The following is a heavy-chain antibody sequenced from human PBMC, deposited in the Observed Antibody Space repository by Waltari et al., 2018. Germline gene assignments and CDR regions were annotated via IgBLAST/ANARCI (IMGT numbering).Heavy chain of an antibody. CDR2: IYYTGST. CDR3: ARGGGGDWEWFDP. J-gene: IGHJ5*02. CDR1: DGSISGFY. V-gene: IGHV4-59*01. D-gene: IGHD2-21*02. Sequence: QVQLQESDPSLLRPSETLSLICTVSDGSISGFYWSWVRQPPGKGLDWIGYIYYTGSTNFNPSLKSRVTMSVDTSKNQFSLKLSSVTAADTAFYYCARGGGGDWEWFDPWGQGTLVTVSS.